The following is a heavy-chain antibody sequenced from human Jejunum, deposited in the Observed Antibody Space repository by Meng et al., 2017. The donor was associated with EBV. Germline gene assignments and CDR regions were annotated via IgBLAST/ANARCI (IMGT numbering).Heavy chain of an antibody. Sequence: QVQLQESGPGLVNPSGTLSLTCAVSGGSITSSDWRTWVRQPPGEGLEWIGEIYHDGSSNYSPSLKSRVTILLDKSENHFSLKLNSVTAADTAVYYCARVRCSGGSCFYFDYWGQGALVTVSS. CDR2: IYHDGSS. D-gene: IGHD2-15*01. CDR1: GGSITSSDW. V-gene: IGHV4-4*02. CDR3: ARVRCSGGSCFYFDY. J-gene: IGHJ4*02.